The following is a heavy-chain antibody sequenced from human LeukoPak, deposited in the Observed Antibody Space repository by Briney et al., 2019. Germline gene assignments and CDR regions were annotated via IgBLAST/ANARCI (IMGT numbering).Heavy chain of an antibody. V-gene: IGHV3-66*01. J-gene: IGHJ4*02. CDR3: ARDSPDCGILTGHIMDYFDF. Sequence: GGSLRLSCAASGFTVSNNYMSWVRQAPGKGLEWVSVIYSGGSTYYADSVKGRFTISRDNSKNTVYLQMNSLRAEDTAVYYCARDSPDCGILTGHIMDYFDFWGQGTLVTVSS. CDR2: IYSGGST. CDR1: GFTVSNNY. D-gene: IGHD3-9*01.